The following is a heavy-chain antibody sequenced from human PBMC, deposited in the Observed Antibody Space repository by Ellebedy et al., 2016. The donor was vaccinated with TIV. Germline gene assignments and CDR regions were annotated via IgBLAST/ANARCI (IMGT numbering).Heavy chain of an antibody. V-gene: IGHV3-30-3*01. Sequence: PGGSLRLSCAASGFSLRSHALHRVRQAPGKGLEWMAVISYDGTNKNYADSVKGRFTISRDNSKRTVYLEMNSLRAEDTAVYYCANSDYYDTSGYYSYFEYWGQGTLVTVSS. CDR2: ISYDGTNK. D-gene: IGHD3-22*01. CDR3: ANSDYYDTSGYYSYFEY. CDR1: GFSLRSHA. J-gene: IGHJ4*02.